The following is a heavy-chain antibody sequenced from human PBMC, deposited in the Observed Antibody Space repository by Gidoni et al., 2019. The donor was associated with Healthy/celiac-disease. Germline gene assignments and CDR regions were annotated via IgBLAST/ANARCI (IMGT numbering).Heavy chain of an antibody. CDR1: GGTFSSYA. CDR3: ARGGIAARRKGFDY. D-gene: IGHD6-6*01. Sequence: QVQLVQSGAEVKKPGSSVTVSCKASGGTFSSYAISWVRQAPGQGLEWMGGIIPIFGTANYAQKFQGRVTITADKSTSTAYMELSSLRSEDTAVYYCARGGIAARRKGFDYWGQGTLVTVSS. V-gene: IGHV1-69*06. CDR2: IIPIFGTA. J-gene: IGHJ4*02.